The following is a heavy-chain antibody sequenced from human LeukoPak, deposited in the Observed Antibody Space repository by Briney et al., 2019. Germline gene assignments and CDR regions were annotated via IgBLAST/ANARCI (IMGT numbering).Heavy chain of an antibody. J-gene: IGHJ4*02. CDR3: TRTNYYDSSGSDY. CDR2: IRSKANSYAT. Sequence: PGGSLRLSXAASGFTFSGSAMHWVRQASGKGLEWVGRIRSKANSYATAYAASVKGRFTISRDDSKNTAYLQMNSLKTEDTAVYYCTRTNYYDSSGSDYWGQGTLVTVSS. V-gene: IGHV3-73*01. CDR1: GFTFSGSA. D-gene: IGHD3-22*01.